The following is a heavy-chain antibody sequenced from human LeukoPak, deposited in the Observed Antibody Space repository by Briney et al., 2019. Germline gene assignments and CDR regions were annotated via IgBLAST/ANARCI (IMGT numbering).Heavy chain of an antibody. J-gene: IGHJ4*02. Sequence: GGSLRLSCAASGFTFSSYWMHWVRQVPGEGLVRVSRIRGDGNSITYADSVKGRFTISRDNAKNTVYLQMNSLRVEDTAVYYCVRASDGRFGDWGQGTLVTVSS. CDR2: IRGDGNSI. CDR3: VRASDGRFGD. V-gene: IGHV3-74*01. CDR1: GFTFSSYW. D-gene: IGHD3-10*01.